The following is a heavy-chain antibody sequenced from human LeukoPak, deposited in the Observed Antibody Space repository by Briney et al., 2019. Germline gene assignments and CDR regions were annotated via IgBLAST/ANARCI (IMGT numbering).Heavy chain of an antibody. CDR1: GFTSSSYS. V-gene: IGHV3-21*01. D-gene: IGHD4-4*01. CDR3: ARDLLETVTDWDYYYYGMDV. J-gene: IGHJ6*02. Sequence: PGGSLRLSCAASGFTSSSYSMNWVRQAPGKGLEWVSSISSSSSYIYYADSVKGRFTISRDNAKNSLYLQMNSLRAEDTAVYYCARDLLETVTDWDYYYYGMDVWGQGTTVTVSS. CDR2: ISSSSSYI.